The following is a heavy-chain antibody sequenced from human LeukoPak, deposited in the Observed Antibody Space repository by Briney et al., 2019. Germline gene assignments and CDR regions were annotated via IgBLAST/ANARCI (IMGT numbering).Heavy chain of an antibody. CDR2: TYISGNT. D-gene: IGHD2-21*01. V-gene: IGHV4-4*07. Sequence: SETLSLTCTVAGGSISTYYWSWIRQPAGEGLEWIGRTYISGNTHYNPCLKTGATRSVEASNNQLSLKLPPVTAADTAVYYCAREPYCGDTSCFHMDVWGKGATVTVSS. CDR3: AREPYCGDTSCFHMDV. CDR1: GGSISTYY. J-gene: IGHJ6*04.